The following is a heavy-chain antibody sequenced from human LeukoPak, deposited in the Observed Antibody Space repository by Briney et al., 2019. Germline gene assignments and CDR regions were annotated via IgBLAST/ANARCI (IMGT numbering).Heavy chain of an antibody. CDR3: ARDLYYDSSGYDY. CDR2: ISSSSSYI. Sequence: GGSLRLSCAASGFTFSSYGMHWVRQAPGKWLEWVSSISSSSSYIYYADSVKGRFTIFRDNAKNSLYLQMNSLRAEDTAVYYCARDLYYDSSGYDYWGQGTLVTVSS. V-gene: IGHV3-21*01. J-gene: IGHJ4*02. D-gene: IGHD3-22*01. CDR1: GFTFSSYG.